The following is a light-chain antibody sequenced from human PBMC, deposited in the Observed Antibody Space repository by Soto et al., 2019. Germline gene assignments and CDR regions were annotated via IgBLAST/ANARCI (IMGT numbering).Light chain of an antibody. Sequence: DIVMTQSPDSLAMSLGERATINCRSSQNILYSSNNKNYLAWYQQKPGQPPKLLIYWASARESGVPDRFSGSGSGTDFTLTISGLQAEDVAVYYCQQYYSSPYTFGQGTKLEIK. CDR1: QNILYSSNNKNY. CDR2: WAS. CDR3: QQYYSSPYT. V-gene: IGKV4-1*01. J-gene: IGKJ2*01.